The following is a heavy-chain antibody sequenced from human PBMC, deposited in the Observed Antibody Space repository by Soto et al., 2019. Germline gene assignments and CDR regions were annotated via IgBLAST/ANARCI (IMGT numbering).Heavy chain of an antibody. D-gene: IGHD1-26*01. CDR2: ISSSGGAT. V-gene: IGHV3-23*01. CDR1: GFNFNNYA. Sequence: GGSLRLSWATSGFNFNNYAMSWVRQAPGERLEWVSFISSSGGATYYADSVKGRCSISRDNSRHTVFLQMNNLGAEVTAIYYCATFLTVSRTGWGRASEYWGQGTRVTVSS. CDR3: ATFLTVSRTGWGRASEY. J-gene: IGHJ4*02.